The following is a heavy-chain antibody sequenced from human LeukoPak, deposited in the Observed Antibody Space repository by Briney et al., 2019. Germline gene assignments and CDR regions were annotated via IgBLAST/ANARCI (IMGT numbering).Heavy chain of an antibody. Sequence: GGSLRLSCATSGFTFSNYAMSWVRQAPGKGLEWVSSICGNTGNTYYADSVKGRFTISRDNAKNSLYLQMNSLRAEDTAVYYCARKGVVGATPLDYWGQGTLVTVSS. V-gene: IGHV3-23*01. CDR3: ARKGVVGATPLDY. CDR2: ICGNTGNT. CDR1: GFTFSNYA. J-gene: IGHJ4*02. D-gene: IGHD1-26*01.